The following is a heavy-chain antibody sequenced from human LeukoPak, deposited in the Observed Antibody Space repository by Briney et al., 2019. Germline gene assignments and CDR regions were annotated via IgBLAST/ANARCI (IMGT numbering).Heavy chain of an antibody. J-gene: IGHJ6*02. D-gene: IGHD6-13*01. Sequence: GGSLRLSCAASGFTFSDYYMSWIPQAPGKGLGWVSYISSSGSTIHYADSVKGRFTISRDNAKNSLYLQMNSLRAEDTAVYYCARELALSMHVWGQGTTVTVSS. V-gene: IGHV3-11*01. CDR2: ISSSGSTI. CDR1: GFTFSDYY. CDR3: ARELALSMHV.